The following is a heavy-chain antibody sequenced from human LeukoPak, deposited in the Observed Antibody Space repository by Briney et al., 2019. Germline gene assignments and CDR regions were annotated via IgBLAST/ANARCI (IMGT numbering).Heavy chain of an antibody. CDR1: GYTLTELS. CDR2: FDPEDGET. J-gene: IGHJ4*02. Sequence: GASVKVSCKVSGYTLTELSMHWVRQAPGKGLEWMGGFDPEDGETIYAQKFRGRVTMTEDTSTDTAYMELSSLRSEDTAVYYCATMIAVASPFDYWGQGTLVTVSS. CDR3: ATMIAVASPFDY. V-gene: IGHV1-24*01. D-gene: IGHD6-19*01.